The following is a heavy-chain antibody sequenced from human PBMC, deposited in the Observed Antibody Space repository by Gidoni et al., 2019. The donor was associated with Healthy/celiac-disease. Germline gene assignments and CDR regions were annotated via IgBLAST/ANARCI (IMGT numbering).Heavy chain of an antibody. J-gene: IGHJ3*02. V-gene: IGHV3-49*05. Sequence: EVQLVESGGGLVKPGRSLRLSCTASGFTLGDYAMSWFRQAPGKGLEWVGFIRSKAHGGTTEYAASVKGRFTISRDDSTSIAYLQMTSLESEDTAVYYCTRARITMIVVNSDAFDIWGQGTMVTVSS. D-gene: IGHD3-22*01. CDR2: IRSKAHGGTT. CDR1: GFTLGDYA. CDR3: TRARITMIVVNSDAFDI.